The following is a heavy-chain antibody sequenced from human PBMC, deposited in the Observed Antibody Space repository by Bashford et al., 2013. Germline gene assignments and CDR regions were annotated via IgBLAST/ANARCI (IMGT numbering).Heavy chain of an antibody. J-gene: IGHJ3*02. V-gene: IGHV1-8*02. CDR2: ISAYNGDT. CDR1: ALSSYG. Sequence: ASVKVSASSEALSSYGISWVRQAPGQGLEWMGWISAYNGDTDYAQKFQGRVTMTRNTSISTAYMELSSLRSEDTAVYYCASPYSSSNAFDIWGQGTMVTVSS. CDR3: ASPYSSSNAFDI. D-gene: IGHD6-6*01.